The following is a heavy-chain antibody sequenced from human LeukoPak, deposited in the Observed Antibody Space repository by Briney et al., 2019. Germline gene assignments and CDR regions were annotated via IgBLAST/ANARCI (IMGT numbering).Heavy chain of an antibody. D-gene: IGHD3-10*01. Sequence: PGGSLRLSCTVSGFTVSSNSMSWVRQAPGKGLEWVSGINWNGGSTGYADSLKGRFTIPRDNAKNSLYLQMNSLRAEDTALYYCAGDRGDMVRGVIGTYYYYYYMDVWGKGTTVTVSS. V-gene: IGHV3-20*04. J-gene: IGHJ6*03. CDR1: GFTVSSNS. CDR3: AGDRGDMVRGVIGTYYYYYYMDV. CDR2: INWNGGST.